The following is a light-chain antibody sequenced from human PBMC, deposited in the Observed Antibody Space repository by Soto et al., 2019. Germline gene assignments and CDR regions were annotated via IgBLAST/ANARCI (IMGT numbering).Light chain of an antibody. Sequence: EVVLTQSPGTLSLSPGERATLSCRASQSVSNKYLAWYQQKPGQAPRHLIFGSFDRATGIPDRFSGSGSGTDFTLTISRLEPEDFAVYYCQQYGSSPPYTFGQGTKLEIK. CDR2: GSF. J-gene: IGKJ2*01. V-gene: IGKV3-20*01. CDR3: QQYGSSPPYT. CDR1: QSVSNKY.